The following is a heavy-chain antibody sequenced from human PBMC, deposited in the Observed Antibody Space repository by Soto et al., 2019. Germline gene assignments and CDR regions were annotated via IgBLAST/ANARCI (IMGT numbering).Heavy chain of an antibody. CDR3: AKDGYYDFWSGYYFDS. CDR2: ISGSGGST. D-gene: IGHD3-3*01. J-gene: IGHJ4*02. Sequence: EVQLLESGGGLVQPGGSLRLSCAASGFTFSSYAMSWVRQAPGKGLEWVSAISGSGGSTYYADSVKGRFTISRDNSKNTLDLQMISLRAEDTAVYYCAKDGYYDFWSGYYFDSWGQGTLVTVSS. CDR1: GFTFSSYA. V-gene: IGHV3-23*01.